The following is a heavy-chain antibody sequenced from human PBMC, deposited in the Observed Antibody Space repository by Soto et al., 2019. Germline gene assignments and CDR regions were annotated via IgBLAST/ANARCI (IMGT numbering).Heavy chain of an antibody. D-gene: IGHD2-21*02. V-gene: IGHV4-31*03. CDR1: GGSISSGGYY. CDR3: ARVLPGDYYFDY. CDR2: IYYSGST. Sequence: SETLSLTCTVSGGSISSGGYYWSWIRQHPGKGLEWIGYIYYSGSTYYNPSLKSRVTRSVDTSKNQFSLKLSSVTAADTAVYYCARVLPGDYYFDYWGQGTLVTVSS. J-gene: IGHJ4*02.